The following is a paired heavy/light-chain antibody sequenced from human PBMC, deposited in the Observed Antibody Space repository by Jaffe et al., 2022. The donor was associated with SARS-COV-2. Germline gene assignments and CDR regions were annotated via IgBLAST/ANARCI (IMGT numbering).Light chain of an antibody. Sequence: EVVLTQSPGTLSLSPGERATLSCGASQTVRSRYIAWYQQKPGQAPRLLIYGASSRATGIPDRFSGSGSGTDFTLTISRLEPEDFAVYYCQQYGNSPEMYTFGQGTKLEIK. CDR3: QQYGNSPEMYT. V-gene: IGKV3-20*01. CDR2: GAS. CDR1: QTVRSRY. J-gene: IGKJ2*01.
Heavy chain of an antibody. CDR3: VKDGYPRNGIYDYFDY. D-gene: IGHD2-8*01. V-gene: IGHV3-23*01. Sequence: EAQLLGSGGGLIQPGGSLRLSCAASGFTFDDFALNWVRQTPGKGLEWVSHISGPGDYAVYADSVRGRFTISRDNSKNTLHLQMSSLRAEDTAVYYCVKDGYPRNGIYDYFDYWSQGTLVTVSS. J-gene: IGHJ4*02. CDR1: GFTFDDFA. CDR2: ISGPGDYA.